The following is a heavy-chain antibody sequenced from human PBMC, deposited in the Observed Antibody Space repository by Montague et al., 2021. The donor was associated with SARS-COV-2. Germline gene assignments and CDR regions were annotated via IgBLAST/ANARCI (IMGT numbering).Heavy chain of an antibody. CDR1: GFSLSTSGVG. J-gene: IGHJ4*02. CDR3: ARAGITIFGVVTHYDY. V-gene: IGHV4-31*03. Sequence: LVKPTQTLTLTCTFSGFSLSTSGVGVGWIRQPPGKALEWIGYIYYSGSTYYNPSLKSRVTISVDTSKNQFSLKLSSVTAADTAVYYCARAGITIFGVVTHYDYWGQGTLVTVSS. D-gene: IGHD3-3*01. CDR2: IYYSGST.